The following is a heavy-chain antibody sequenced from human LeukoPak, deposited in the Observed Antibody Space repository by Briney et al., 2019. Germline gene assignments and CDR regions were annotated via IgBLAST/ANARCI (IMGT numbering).Heavy chain of an antibody. CDR2: ISNSGTYI. CDR3: ARDQGTVTADWFGP. D-gene: IGHD4-17*01. Sequence: TGGSLRLSCAASEFTFSSYTMNWVRQAPGKGLEWASSISNSGTYIYYADSVKGRFTISRDNAKKSLFLQMNSLRADDTAIYYCARDQGTVTADWFGPWGQGTLATVSS. CDR1: EFTFSSYT. V-gene: IGHV3-21*01. J-gene: IGHJ5*02.